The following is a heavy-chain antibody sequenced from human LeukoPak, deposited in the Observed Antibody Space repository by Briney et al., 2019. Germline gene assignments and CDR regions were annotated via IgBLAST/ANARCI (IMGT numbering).Heavy chain of an antibody. CDR1: GGSFSGYY. V-gene: IGHV4-34*01. CDR2: INHSGST. Sequence: PSETLSLTCAVYGGSFSGYYWSWIRQPPGKGLEWIGEINHSGSTNYNPSLKSRVTISVDTSKNQFPLKLSSVTAADTAVYYCARGLSMTTVTPFDYWGQGTLVTVSS. CDR3: ARGLSMTTVTPFDY. J-gene: IGHJ4*02. D-gene: IGHD4-17*01.